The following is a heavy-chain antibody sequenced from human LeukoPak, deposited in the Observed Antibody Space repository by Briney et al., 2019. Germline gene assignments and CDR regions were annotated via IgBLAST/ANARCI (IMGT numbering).Heavy chain of an antibody. J-gene: IGHJ4*02. Sequence: PSETLSLTCTVSGGSISSSSAYLGWIRQPPGKGLEWIGSIYYSKNTYYNPSLKSRVTISADTSKNQFSLTLGSVSATDTAVYYCVSPRGFSYGYFDYWGQGTLVTVSS. V-gene: IGHV4-39*01. CDR2: IYYSKNT. CDR1: GGSISSSSAY. D-gene: IGHD5-18*01. CDR3: VSPRGFSYGYFDY.